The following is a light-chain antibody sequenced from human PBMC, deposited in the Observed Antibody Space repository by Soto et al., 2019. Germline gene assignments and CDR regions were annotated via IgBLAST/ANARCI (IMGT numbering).Light chain of an antibody. CDR1: QRVSSK. CDR3: QQYLNWHPLT. Sequence: IQLTHSLATLPVPPGGRSPLSCRPSQRVSSKLAWYQQQPGEATRMLLYGASTRAPGIQARFSGSGSGTEFTLPISSLLYAEFAVSYCQQYLNWHPLTFGPGTKVDI. V-gene: IGKV3-15*01. CDR2: GAS. J-gene: IGKJ3*01.